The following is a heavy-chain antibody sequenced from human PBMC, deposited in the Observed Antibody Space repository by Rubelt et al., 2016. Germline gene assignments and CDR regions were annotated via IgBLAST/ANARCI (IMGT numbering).Heavy chain of an antibody. V-gene: IGHV1-3*01. CDR1: GYTFSTYA. D-gene: IGHD3-22*01. Sequence: QVQHVQSGAEVKKPGASVKVSCKASGYTFSTYAIHWVRQAPGQRHEWMGWINVANGNTKYSQKFQGIVTSTRDTSASTAYMELSSLRSEDTAAYYCARDDPIWDVWGKGTTVTVSS. CDR2: INVANGNT. CDR3: ARDDPIWDV. J-gene: IGHJ6*04.